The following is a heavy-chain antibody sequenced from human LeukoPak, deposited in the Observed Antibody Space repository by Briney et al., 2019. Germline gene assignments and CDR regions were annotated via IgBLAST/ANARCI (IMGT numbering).Heavy chain of an antibody. CDR3: ARFPTTVTTDHYYGMDV. D-gene: IGHD4-17*01. CDR2: INHSGST. CDR1: GGSFSGYY. V-gene: IGHV4-34*01. J-gene: IGHJ6*02. Sequence: SETLSLTCAVYGGSFSGYYWSWIRQPPGKGLEWIGEINHSGSTNYNPSLKSRVTISVDTSKNQFSLKLSSVTAADTAVYYCARFPTTVTTDHYYGMDVWGQGTTVTVS.